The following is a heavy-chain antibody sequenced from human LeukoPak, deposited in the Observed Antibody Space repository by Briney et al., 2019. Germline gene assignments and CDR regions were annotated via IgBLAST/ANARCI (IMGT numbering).Heavy chain of an antibody. CDR3: ARPPTTSPEYFQY. J-gene: IGHJ1*01. V-gene: IGHV5-51*01. CDR1: GYSFTSYW. CDR2: MYPGESDT. Sequence: GESLKISCKGSGYSFTSYWIGWMRQMPGKGLEWMGIMYPGESDTRYSPSFEGQVTISADKSISTAYLQWSSLKASDTAMYYCARPPTTSPEYFQYWGQGTLVTVSS. D-gene: IGHD1-14*01.